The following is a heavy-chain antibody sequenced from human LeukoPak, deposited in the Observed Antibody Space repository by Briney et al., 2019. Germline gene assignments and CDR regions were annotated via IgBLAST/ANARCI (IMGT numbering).Heavy chain of an antibody. Sequence: SETLSLTCTVSGYSISSGYYWGWIRPPPGRGLEWIGNIYHSGSTYYNPSLKSRVTISVDTSKNQFSLKLSSVTAADTAVYYCARLPRQTTIFGVIDYWGQGTLVTVSS. D-gene: IGHD3-3*01. CDR2: IYHSGST. J-gene: IGHJ4*02. CDR1: GYSISSGYY. CDR3: ARLPRQTTIFGVIDY. V-gene: IGHV4-38-2*02.